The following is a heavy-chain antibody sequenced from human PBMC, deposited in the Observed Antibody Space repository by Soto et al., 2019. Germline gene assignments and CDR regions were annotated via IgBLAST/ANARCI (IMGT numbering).Heavy chain of an antibody. J-gene: IGHJ4*02. D-gene: IGHD2-2*01. V-gene: IGHV3-23*01. Sequence: PGGSLRLSCAASGFTFSYYNMNWVRQAPARGLEWVSNISSSSNNTYYADSVKGRFTISRDNSKNTLYLQMDSLRAEDTAVYYCAKDYRVVPAAVSGFLIDYWGQGTLVTVSS. CDR2: ISSSSNNT. CDR3: AKDYRVVPAAVSGFLIDY. CDR1: GFTFSYYN.